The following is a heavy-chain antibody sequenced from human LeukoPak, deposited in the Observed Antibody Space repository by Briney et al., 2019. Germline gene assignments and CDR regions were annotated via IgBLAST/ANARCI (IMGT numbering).Heavy chain of an antibody. CDR2: INPSGGST. CDR1: GYTFTSYY. V-gene: IGHV1-46*01. D-gene: IGHD4-11*01. CDR3: ARTDFHDYSFDY. Sequence: ASVKVSCKASGYTFTSYYMHWVRQAPGQGLEWMGIINPSGGSTSYAQKFQGRVTMTRDTSTSTVYMELSSLRPEDTAVYYCARTDFHDYSFDYWGQGTLVTVSS. J-gene: IGHJ4*02.